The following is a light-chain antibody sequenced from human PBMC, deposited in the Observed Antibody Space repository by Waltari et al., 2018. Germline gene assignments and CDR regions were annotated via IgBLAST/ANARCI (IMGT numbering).Light chain of an antibody. CDR1: LSVSSSY. CDR3: QQYGSSPWT. Sequence: DIVLTQSPGTLSLSPGEGATLSCRASLSVSSSYLAWYQQKPGQAPRLLIYGASTRATDIPDRFSGSGSGTDFTLNISRLEPEDFAVYYCQQYGSSPWTFGQGTKVEIK. J-gene: IGKJ1*01. CDR2: GAS. V-gene: IGKV3-20*01.